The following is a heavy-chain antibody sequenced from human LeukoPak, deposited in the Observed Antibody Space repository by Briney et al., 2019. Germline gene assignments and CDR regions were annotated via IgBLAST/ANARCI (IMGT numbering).Heavy chain of an antibody. D-gene: IGHD2-2*01. CDR1: GFTFSDYY. V-gene: IGHV3-11*04. CDR2: VSSGSSTI. Sequence: PGGSLRLSCAASGFTFSDYYMSWIRQAPGKALEWVSYVSSGSSTIYYADSVKGRFTVSRDNGKRSLYLHMNSLRAEDTAMYYCARVMGRYCSSTSCYVDYWGQGTLVTVSS. CDR3: ARVMGRYCSSTSCYVDY. J-gene: IGHJ4*02.